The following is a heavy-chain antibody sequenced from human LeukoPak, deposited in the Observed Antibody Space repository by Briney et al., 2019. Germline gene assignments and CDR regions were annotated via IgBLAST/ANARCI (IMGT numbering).Heavy chain of an antibody. D-gene: IGHD6-13*01. V-gene: IGHV1-69*04. CDR2: IIPILGIA. J-gene: IGHJ4*02. CDR3: ARDRIAANFDY. CDR1: GYIFTNYG. Sequence: AASVKVSCKASGYIFTNYGITWVRQAPGQGLEWMGRIIPILGIANYAQKFQGRVTITADKSTSTAYMELSSLRSEDTAVYYCARDRIAANFDYWGQGTLVTVSS.